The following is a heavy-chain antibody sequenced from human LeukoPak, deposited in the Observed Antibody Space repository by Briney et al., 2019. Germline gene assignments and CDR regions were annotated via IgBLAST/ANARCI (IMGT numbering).Heavy chain of an antibody. Sequence: GGSLRLSCAAAGFTFRSYEMNWGRQAPGKGLEWIAYLSSSGRAFSYADSVKGRFTIARDNAKNSVYLEMNSLRADDTAVYYCARSARLMKGVVEVTALDDWGQGTLVTVSS. CDR3: ARSARLMKGVVEVTALDD. J-gene: IGHJ4*02. V-gene: IGHV3-48*03. CDR1: GFTFRSYE. D-gene: IGHD3-3*01. CDR2: LSSSGRAF.